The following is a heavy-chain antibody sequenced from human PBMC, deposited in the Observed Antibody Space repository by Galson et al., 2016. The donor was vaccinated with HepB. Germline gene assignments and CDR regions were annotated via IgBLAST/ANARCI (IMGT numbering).Heavy chain of an antibody. CDR3: AREDGDYYFDH. D-gene: IGHD4-17*01. J-gene: IGHJ4*02. CDR2: IYSGGNT. V-gene: IGHV3-53*01. Sequence: SLRLSCAASGLSVSSNYMTWVRQPPGKGLEWVSVIYSGGNTYYADSVKGRFTISRDNSKNTVFLQMTSLRAEDTAAYYCAREDGDYYFDHWGQGTLVTVSS. CDR1: GLSVSSNY.